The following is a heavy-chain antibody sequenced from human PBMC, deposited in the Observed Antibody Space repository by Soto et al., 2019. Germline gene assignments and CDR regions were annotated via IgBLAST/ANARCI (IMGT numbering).Heavy chain of an antibody. J-gene: IGHJ4*02. CDR1: GFTFSSYG. CDR2: ISYDGSNK. D-gene: IGHD6-19*01. CDR3: AKEGRGQWLVLVDHFDY. Sequence: QVQLVESGGGVVQPGRSLRLSCAASGFTFSSYGMHWVRQAPGKGLEWVAVISYDGSNKYYADSVKGRFTISRDNSKNTLYLQMNSLRAEDTAVSYCAKEGRGQWLVLVDHFDYWGQGTLVTVSS. V-gene: IGHV3-30*18.